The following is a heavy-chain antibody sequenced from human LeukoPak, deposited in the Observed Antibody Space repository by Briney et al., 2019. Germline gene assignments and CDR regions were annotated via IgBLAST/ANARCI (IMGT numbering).Heavy chain of an antibody. D-gene: IGHD3-9*01. CDR3: ARASDYDILTGANWFDP. J-gene: IGHJ5*02. CDR2: IYYSGST. Sequence: SETLSLTCTVSGGSISSYYWSWIRQPPGKGLEWIGYIYYSGSTNYNPSLKSRVTISVDTSKNQFSLKLSSVTAADTAVYYCARASDYDILTGANWFDPWGQGTLVTVSS. CDR1: GGSISSYY. V-gene: IGHV4-59*01.